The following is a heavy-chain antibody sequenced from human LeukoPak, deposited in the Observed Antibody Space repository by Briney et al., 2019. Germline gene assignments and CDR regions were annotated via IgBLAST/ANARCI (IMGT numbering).Heavy chain of an antibody. J-gene: IGHJ4*02. V-gene: IGHV3-30*02. CDR2: IRYDGSNK. CDR3: AKSKGTVTTLDY. CDR1: GFTFSSYG. Sequence: PGGSLRLSCAASGFTFSSYGMHWVRQAPGKGLEWVTFIRYDGSNKYYADSVKGRFTISRDNSKNTLYLQMNSLRAEDTAVYYCAKSKGTVTTLDYWGQGTLVTVSS. D-gene: IGHD4-17*01.